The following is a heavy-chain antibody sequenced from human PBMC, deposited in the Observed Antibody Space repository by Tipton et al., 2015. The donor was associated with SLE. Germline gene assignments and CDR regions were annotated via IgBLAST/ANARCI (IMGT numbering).Heavy chain of an antibody. J-gene: IGHJ3*02. CDR3: ARGNTGTGWQIDAFDM. CDR2: LYASGTT. V-gene: IGHV4-61*02. CDR1: GGSISTGYYQ. Sequence: TLSLTCTVSGGSISTGYYQWSWIRQPAGKGLEWIGLLYASGTTNYNPSLKSRVTISGDPSNNQFFLSLSSVTAADTAVYYCARGNTGTGWQIDAFDMWGRGTMVTVSS. D-gene: IGHD6-19*01.